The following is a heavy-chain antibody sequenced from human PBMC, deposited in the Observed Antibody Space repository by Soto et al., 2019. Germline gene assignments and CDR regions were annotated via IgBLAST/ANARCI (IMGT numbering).Heavy chain of an antibody. J-gene: IGHJ4*02. CDR2: INPSGGST. Sequence: QVQLVQSGAEVKKPGASVKVSCKASGYTFTSYYMHWVRQAPGQGLEWMGIINPSGGSTSYAQKFQGRVTMTRDTSTSTVYMELSSLRSEDTAVYYWARDLLQGAITMVRGVIMYWGQGTLVTVSS. D-gene: IGHD3-10*01. V-gene: IGHV1-46*01. CDR3: ARDLLQGAITMVRGVIMY. CDR1: GYTFTSYY.